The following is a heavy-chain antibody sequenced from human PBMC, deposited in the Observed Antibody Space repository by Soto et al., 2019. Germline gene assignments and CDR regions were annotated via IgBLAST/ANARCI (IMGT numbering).Heavy chain of an antibody. CDR2: IVVGSGNT. Sequence: ASVKVSCKASGFTFTSSAVQWVRQARGQRLEWIGWIVVGSGNTNYAQKFQERVTITRDMSTSTAYMELSSLRSEDTAVYYCAAGSNADYYYYGMGVWGQGTTVTVSS. CDR3: AAGSNADYYYYGMGV. CDR1: GFTFTSSA. V-gene: IGHV1-58*01. J-gene: IGHJ6*02.